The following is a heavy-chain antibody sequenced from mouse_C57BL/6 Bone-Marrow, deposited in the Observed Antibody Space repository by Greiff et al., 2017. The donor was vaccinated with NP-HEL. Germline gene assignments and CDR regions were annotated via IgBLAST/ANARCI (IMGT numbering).Heavy chain of an antibody. J-gene: IGHJ2*01. V-gene: IGHV1-64*01. CDR2: IHPNSGST. Sequence: QVQLQQPGAELVKPGASVKLSCKASGYTFTSYWMHWVKQRPGQGLEWIGMIHPNSGSTNYNEKFKSKATLTVDKSSSTAYMQLSSLPSEDSAVDYCARSGGWLLSFDYWGQGTTLTVSS. CDR1: GYTFTSYW. CDR3: ARSGGWLLSFDY. D-gene: IGHD2-3*01.